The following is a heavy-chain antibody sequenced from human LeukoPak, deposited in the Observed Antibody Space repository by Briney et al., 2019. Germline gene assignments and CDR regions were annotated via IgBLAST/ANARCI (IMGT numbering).Heavy chain of an antibody. CDR1: GGSFSGYY. J-gene: IGHJ6*03. CDR3: ARLRGVGHSSSTSCPGRLYYYYYYMDV. V-gene: IGHV4-34*01. CDR2: INHSGST. Sequence: SETLSLTCAVYGGSFSGYYWSWIRQPPGKGLEWIGEINHSGSTNYNPSLKSRVTISVDTSKNQFSLKLSSVTAADTAVYYCARLRGVGHSSSTSCPGRLYYYYYYMDVWGKGTTVTVSS. D-gene: IGHD2-2*01.